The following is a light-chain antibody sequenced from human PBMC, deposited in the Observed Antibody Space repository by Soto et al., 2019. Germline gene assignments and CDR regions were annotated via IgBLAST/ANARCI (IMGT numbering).Light chain of an antibody. CDR3: QQSYSTPWT. CDR2: AAS. V-gene: IGKV1-39*01. CDR1: QSISSY. Sequence: DIQMTQSPSSLSASVGDRVTITCRAIQSISSYLNWYQQKPWKAPKLLIYAASILQSAVPSRFSGSGSGTDFTLTISSLQPEDFATYYFQQSYSTPWTFGSGTKVEIK. J-gene: IGKJ1*01.